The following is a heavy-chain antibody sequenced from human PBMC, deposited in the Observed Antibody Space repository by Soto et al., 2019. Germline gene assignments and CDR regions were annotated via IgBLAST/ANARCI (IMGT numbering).Heavy chain of an antibody. CDR2: ISAYNGNT. D-gene: IGHD2-21*02. CDR1: GYTYTSYG. V-gene: IGHV1-18*01. J-gene: IGHJ4*02. Sequence: ASVKVYCKASGYTYTSYGISWVRQDPGQGLEWMGWISAYNGNTNYAQKLQGRVTLTTDTSTSTAYMELRSLRSDDTAVYYCARDHPLNCGGDCYLDYWGQGTLVPSPQ. CDR3: ARDHPLNCGGDCYLDY.